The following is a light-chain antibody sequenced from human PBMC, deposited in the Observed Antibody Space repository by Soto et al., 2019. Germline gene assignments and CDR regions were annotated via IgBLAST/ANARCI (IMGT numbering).Light chain of an antibody. CDR1: QSVLYSSNNKNY. Sequence: DIVMTQSPDSLSVSLGERATINCKSSQSVLYSSNNKNYLAWYQQKPGQPPKLLIYWASTRESGVPDRFSGSGSGTDFTLTINSLQAEDVAVYYCLQYYGPPQTFGQATKVDIK. CDR2: WAS. V-gene: IGKV4-1*01. J-gene: IGKJ1*01. CDR3: LQYYGPPQT.